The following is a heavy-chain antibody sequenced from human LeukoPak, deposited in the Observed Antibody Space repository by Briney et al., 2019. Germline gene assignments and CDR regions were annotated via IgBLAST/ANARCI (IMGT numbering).Heavy chain of an antibody. Sequence: ASVKVSCKASGYTFTGYYMHWVRQAPGQGLEWMGIINPSGGSTSYAQKFQGRVTMTRDMSTSTVYMELSSLRAEDTAVYYCARGSSGSYYTIYFDYWGQGTLVTVSS. V-gene: IGHV1-46*01. CDR2: INPSGGST. CDR1: GYTFTGYY. J-gene: IGHJ4*02. D-gene: IGHD3-10*01. CDR3: ARGSSGSYYTIYFDY.